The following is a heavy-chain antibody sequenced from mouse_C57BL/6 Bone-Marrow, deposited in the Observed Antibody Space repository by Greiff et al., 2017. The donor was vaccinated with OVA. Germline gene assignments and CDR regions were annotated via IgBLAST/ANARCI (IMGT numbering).Heavy chain of an antibody. J-gene: IGHJ3*01. CDR1: GFTFSDAW. Sequence: EVQRVESGGGLVQPGGSMKLSCAASGFTFSDAWMDWVRQSPEKGLEWVAEIRNKANNHATYYAESVKGRFTISRDDSKSSVYLQMNSLRAEDTGIYYCTRDYSNYELAYWGQGTLVTVSA. D-gene: IGHD2-5*01. CDR2: IRNKANNHAT. V-gene: IGHV6-6*01. CDR3: TRDYSNYELAY.